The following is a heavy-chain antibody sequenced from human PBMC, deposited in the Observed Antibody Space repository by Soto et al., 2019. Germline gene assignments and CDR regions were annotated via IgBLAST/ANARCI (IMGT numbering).Heavy chain of an antibody. CDR1: GFTVSSNY. Sequence: GGSLRLSCAASGFTVSSNYMSWVRQAPGKGLEWVSVIYSGGSTYYADSVKGRFTISRDNAKNTLYLHMNSLRAEDTAVYYCARVYGEDYYYDYDSMDVWGKGTTVTVSS. CDR2: IYSGGST. CDR3: ARVYGEDYYYDYDSMDV. J-gene: IGHJ6*03. V-gene: IGHV3-53*01. D-gene: IGHD4-17*01.